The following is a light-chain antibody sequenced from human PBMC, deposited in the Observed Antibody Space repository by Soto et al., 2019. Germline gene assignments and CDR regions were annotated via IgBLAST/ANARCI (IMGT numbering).Light chain of an antibody. CDR2: DGF. Sequence: DVVLTQAPLSLSVTPGQPASMSCRSSQSLLYGDGKTYPYWYLQRPGQPPQLLIYDGFNRFSGVPDRFSGSGSWTDFTLNINRVEAEDIGVYYCMQRTHVPITFGQGTRLEIK. J-gene: IGKJ5*01. CDR3: MQRTHVPIT. V-gene: IGKV2D-29*01. CDR1: QSLLYGDGKTY.